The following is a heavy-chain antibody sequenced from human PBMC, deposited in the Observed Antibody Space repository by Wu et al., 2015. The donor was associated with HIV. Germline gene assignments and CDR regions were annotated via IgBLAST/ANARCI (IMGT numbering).Heavy chain of an antibody. Sequence: QVQLVQSGAEVKKPGASVKVSCKASGYTFTSYYMHWVRQAPGQGLEWMGIINPSGGSTSYAQKFQGRVTMTRDTSTSTVYMELSSLRSEDTAVYYCASPTYYYDSSGKDAFDIWGQGTMVTVSS. V-gene: IGHV1-46*03. J-gene: IGHJ3*02. CDR1: GYTFTSYY. D-gene: IGHD3-22*01. CDR2: INPSGGST. CDR3: ASPTYYYDSSGKDAFDI.